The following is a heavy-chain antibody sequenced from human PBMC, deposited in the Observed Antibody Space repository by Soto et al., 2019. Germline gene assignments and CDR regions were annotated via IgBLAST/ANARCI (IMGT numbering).Heavy chain of an antibody. J-gene: IGHJ4*01. CDR2: IYWDDDK. V-gene: IGHV2-5*02. CDR1: GFSLSSTRMA. D-gene: IGHD6-19*01. CDR3: AHIVVAGLGYYFDY. Sequence: QITLKESGPTLVTPTQTLTLTCTFSGFSLSSTRMAVGWIRQPPGKALEWLALIYWDDDKRYSPFLKSRLTITKDTSKNQVVLTMSNMDPVDTARYYCAHIVVAGLGYYFDYWGHGTLVTVSS.